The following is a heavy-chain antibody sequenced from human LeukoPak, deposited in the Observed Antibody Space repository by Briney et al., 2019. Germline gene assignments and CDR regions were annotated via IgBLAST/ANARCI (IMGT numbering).Heavy chain of an antibody. J-gene: IGHJ2*01. D-gene: IGHD1-26*01. CDR1: GYIFTNYY. CDR2: INPSGGTT. CDR3: ARDNAVGATIKGAYWYFDL. Sequence: ASVKVSCKASGYIFTNYYIHWVRQAPGQGLEWMGIINPSGGTTSYAQKFQDRVTMTRDMSTGTVYMELSSLRSEDTAVYYCARDNAVGATIKGAYWYFDLWGRGTPVTVSS. V-gene: IGHV1-46*01.